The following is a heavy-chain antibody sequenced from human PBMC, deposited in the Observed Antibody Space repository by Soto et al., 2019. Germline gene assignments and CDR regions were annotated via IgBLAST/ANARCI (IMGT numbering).Heavy chain of an antibody. CDR3: ARAVAVAADFDY. J-gene: IGHJ4*02. CDR1: GYTFTGYA. V-gene: IGHV1-3*01. CDR2: INAGNGNT. D-gene: IGHD6-19*01. Sequence: ASVKVSCKASGYTFTGYAMHWVRQAPGQRLEWMGWINAGNGNTKYSQKFQGRVTITRDTSAGAAYMELSSLSSEDTAVYYCARAVAVAADFDYWGQGTLVTVSS.